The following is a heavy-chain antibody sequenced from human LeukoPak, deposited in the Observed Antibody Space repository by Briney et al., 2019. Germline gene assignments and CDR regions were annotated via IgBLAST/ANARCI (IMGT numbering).Heavy chain of an antibody. CDR1: VYALTSYV. Sequence: ASVNDSCKASVYALTSYVISWVRQAPGQGLKWMGWISAYNSNTDYAQKRQARVTMTIDTSRSTAYIELSGLASYDKAVYDCARGLKDYWGQGTLVTVSS. J-gene: IGHJ4*02. CDR3: ARGLKDY. V-gene: IGHV1-18*01. CDR2: ISAYNSNT.